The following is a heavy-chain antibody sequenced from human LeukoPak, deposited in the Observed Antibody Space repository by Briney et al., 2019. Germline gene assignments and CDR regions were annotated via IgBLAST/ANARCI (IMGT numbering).Heavy chain of an antibody. CDR2: IWTSERT. CDR3: ARDEGNWFDP. Sequence: SETLSLTCTVSGPSITDYYWSWIRQPVGGGLEWIGHIWTSERTNYNPSLKSPVTMSVDTSKNQLSLKLSSVTAADTAVYYCARDEGNWFDPWGQGTLVTVSS. V-gene: IGHV4-4*07. CDR1: GPSITDYY. J-gene: IGHJ5*02.